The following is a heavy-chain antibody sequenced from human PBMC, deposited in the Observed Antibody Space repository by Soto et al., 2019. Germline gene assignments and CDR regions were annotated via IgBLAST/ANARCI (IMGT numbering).Heavy chain of an antibody. CDR3: AIVSYDSSGYPHH. D-gene: IGHD3-22*01. J-gene: IGHJ1*01. V-gene: IGHV3-30-3*01. CDR1: GFTFSSYA. CDR2: ISYDGSNK. Sequence: PGGSRRLSCAASGFTFSSYAMHWVRQAPGKGLEWVAVISYDGSNKYYADSVKGQFTISRDNSKNTLYLQMNSLRAEDTAVYYCAIVSYDSSGYPHHWGQGTLVTGS.